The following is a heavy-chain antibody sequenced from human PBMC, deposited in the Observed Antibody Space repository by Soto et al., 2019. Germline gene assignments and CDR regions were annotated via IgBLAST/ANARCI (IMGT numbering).Heavy chain of an antibody. CDR3: ARTHRSGRHYRTGGNSIPLYYFDY. D-gene: IGHD2-8*02. V-gene: IGHV1-2*04. J-gene: IGHJ4*02. CDR1: GYTFNGYY. CDR2: INPDSGGT. Sequence: VASVKVSCKASGYTFNGYYIHWVRQAPGQGLEWMGWINPDSGGTNYAQKFQGWVTMTRDTSISTAYMELSRLNSDDTAVYYCARTHRSGRHYRTGGNSIPLYYFDYWGQGTRVTVSS.